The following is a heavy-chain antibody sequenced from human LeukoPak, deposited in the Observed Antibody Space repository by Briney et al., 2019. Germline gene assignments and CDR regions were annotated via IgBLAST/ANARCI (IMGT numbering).Heavy chain of an antibody. CDR2: IIPIFGIA. CDR3: ARGQLHTEDFDY. CDR1: GGTFSSYA. D-gene: IGHD4-23*01. V-gene: IGHV1-69*04. J-gene: IGHJ4*02. Sequence: SVKVSCKASGGTFSSYAISWVRQAPGQGLEWMGRIIPIFGIANYAQKFQGRVTITADKSTSTAYMELSSLRSEDTAVYYCARGQLHTEDFDYWGQGTLVTVSS.